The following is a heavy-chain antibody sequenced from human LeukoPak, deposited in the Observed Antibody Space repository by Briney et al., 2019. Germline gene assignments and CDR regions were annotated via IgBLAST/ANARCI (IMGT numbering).Heavy chain of an antibody. CDR2: IYPGDSDT. CDR3: ARLLLAYCGGDCFPNYFES. CDR1: GYSFTSYW. D-gene: IGHD2-21*02. Sequence: GEALKISCKGSGYSFTSYWIGWVRQMPGKGGEYMGIIYPGDSDTKYSPSFQGQVTISADKSITTVYLQWSSLTASDTAMYYCARLLLAYCGGDCFPNYFESWGQGTLVTVSS. V-gene: IGHV5-51*01. J-gene: IGHJ4*02.